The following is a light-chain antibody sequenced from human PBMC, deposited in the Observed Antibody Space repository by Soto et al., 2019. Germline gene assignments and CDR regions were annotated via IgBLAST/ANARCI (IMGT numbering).Light chain of an antibody. CDR2: GAS. V-gene: IGKV3-20*01. CDR1: QSVTTR. CDR3: QQYGGSPIT. Sequence: IVSTQSPGTLSLSPGERVTLSCRASQSVTTRLAWYQHKPGQAPRLLMSGASSRASGVPVRFSGSGSGTDFTLTISRLEPEDFALYYCQQYGGSPITFGLGTRLEIK. J-gene: IGKJ5*01.